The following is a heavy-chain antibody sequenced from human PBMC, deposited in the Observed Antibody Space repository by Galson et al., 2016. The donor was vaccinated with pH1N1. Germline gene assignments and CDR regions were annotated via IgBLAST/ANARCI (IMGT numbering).Heavy chain of an antibody. Sequence: QSGAEVKKPGESLKISCEGFGSSLTNYWIVWVRQMPGQGLEWMGIIYLGDSHTSYSPSFQGQVTISADKSISTAYLERSGLKASDSATYYCASTRQDFRYFDWQKPHSFDYWGQGTPVTAAS. V-gene: IGHV5-51*01. CDR2: IYLGDSHT. D-gene: IGHD3-9*01. CDR1: GSSLTNYW. J-gene: IGHJ4*02. CDR3: ASTRQDFRYFDWQKPHSFDY.